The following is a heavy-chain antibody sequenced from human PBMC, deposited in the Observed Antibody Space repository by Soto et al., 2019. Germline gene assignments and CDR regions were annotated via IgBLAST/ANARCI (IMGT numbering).Heavy chain of an antibody. Sequence: XGTLSLTCAVSGYSISSTYYWCCIRQPPGKGLEWIGSIYHSGSSYYNPSLKSRVTISVDTSKNQFSLKLSSVTAADTAVYYCARDYDYYDSSAYYYLPTFDIWGQGTMVTVSS. CDR2: IYHSGSS. J-gene: IGHJ3*02. D-gene: IGHD3-22*01. V-gene: IGHV4-38-2*02. CDR3: ARDYDYYDSSAYYYLPTFDI. CDR1: GYSISSTYY.